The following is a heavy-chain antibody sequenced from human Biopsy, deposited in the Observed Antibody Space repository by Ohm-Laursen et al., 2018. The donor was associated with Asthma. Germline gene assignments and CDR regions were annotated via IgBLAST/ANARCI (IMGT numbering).Heavy chain of an antibody. CDR1: GGTFSNFA. D-gene: IGHD6-19*01. CDR3: ARCQVGYSSGWSLLLKKIYYSGMDV. V-gene: IGHV1-69*13. J-gene: IGHJ6*02. Sequence: SVTVSCKAPGGTFSNFAISWVRQAPGQGLEWLGGIMTVFGKTNYAQKFQGRVTITADESTSTAYMEVTSLRSEDTAIYYCARCQVGYSSGWSLLLKKIYYSGMDVWGQGTAVTVSS. CDR2: IMTVFGKT.